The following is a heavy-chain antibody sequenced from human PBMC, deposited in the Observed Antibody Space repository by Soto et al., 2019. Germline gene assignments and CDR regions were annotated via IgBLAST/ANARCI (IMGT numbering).Heavy chain of an antibody. CDR2: FDHEDGET. Sequence: ASVKVSCKASGYTFTSYYMHWVRQAPGQGLEWMGGFDHEDGETIYAQKFQGRVTMTEDTSTDTAYMELSSLRSEDTAVYYCATLQSGWYFPFDYWGQGTLVTVSS. CDR3: ATLQSGWYFPFDY. J-gene: IGHJ4*02. V-gene: IGHV1-24*01. CDR1: GYTFTSYY. D-gene: IGHD6-19*01.